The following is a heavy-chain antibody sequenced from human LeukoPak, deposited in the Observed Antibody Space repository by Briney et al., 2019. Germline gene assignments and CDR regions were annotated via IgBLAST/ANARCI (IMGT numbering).Heavy chain of an antibody. J-gene: IGHJ3*02. V-gene: IGHV3-23*01. CDR3: ARSGRGGAFDI. CDR1: GFTFSSYA. D-gene: IGHD1-26*01. CDR2: ISASGRRT. Sequence: GGSLRLSCAASGFTFSSYAMSWVRQAPGKGLEWVSGISASGRRTFYADSVKGRFSISRDNSKNTLYLQMNSLRAEDTAVYYCARSGRGGAFDIWGHGTMVTVSS.